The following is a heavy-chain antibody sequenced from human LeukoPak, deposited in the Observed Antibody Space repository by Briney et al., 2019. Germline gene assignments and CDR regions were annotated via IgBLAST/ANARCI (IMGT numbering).Heavy chain of an antibody. J-gene: IGHJ4*02. CDR1: GFTSNSYA. CDR3: ARQLGYCSDGSCYFDY. CDR2: IITSGGDT. D-gene: IGHD2-15*01. Sequence: GGSLRLSCAAPGFTSNSYAMSWVRHAQGGGREWVSAIITSGGDTSYTDSVKGRFTISRDNSKSTLYVQMNSLRAEDRAEFYGARQLGYCSDGSCYFDYWGQGTLVTVSS. V-gene: IGHV3-23*01.